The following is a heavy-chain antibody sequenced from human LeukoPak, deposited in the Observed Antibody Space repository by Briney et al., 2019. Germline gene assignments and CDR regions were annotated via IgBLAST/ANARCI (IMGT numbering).Heavy chain of an antibody. CDR3: TTDLLRFLEWLSEEDAFDI. V-gene: IGHV3-15*01. J-gene: IGHJ3*02. CDR1: GFTFSNAW. Sequence: KPGGSLRLSCAASGFTFSNAWMSWVRQAPGKGLERVGRIKSKTDGGTTDYAAPAKGRFTISRDDSKNTLYLQMNSLKTEDTAVYYCTTDLLRFLEWLSEEDAFDIWGQGTMVTASS. D-gene: IGHD3-3*01. CDR2: IKSKTDGGTT.